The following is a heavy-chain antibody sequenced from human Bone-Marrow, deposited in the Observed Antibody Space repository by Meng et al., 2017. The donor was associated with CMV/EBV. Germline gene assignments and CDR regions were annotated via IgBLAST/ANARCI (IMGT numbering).Heavy chain of an antibody. CDR1: GFTFSSYG. V-gene: IGHV3-23*01. CDR3: AKLQSPTGFDY. CDR2: ISGGGSST. Sequence: GESLKISCAASGFTFSSYGMTWVRQAPGKGLEWVSGISGGGSSTFYADSVKGRFTISRINSKRTLYLQMRSLRVADTAVYYCAKLQSPTGFDYWGRGTLVTVSS. J-gene: IGHJ4*02.